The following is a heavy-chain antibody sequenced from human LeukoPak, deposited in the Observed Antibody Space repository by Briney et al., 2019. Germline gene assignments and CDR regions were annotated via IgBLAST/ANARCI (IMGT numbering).Heavy chain of an antibody. J-gene: IGHJ4*02. Sequence: SETLSLTCTVSGGSISSYYWSWIRQPPGKGLEWIGYIYYSGSTNYNPSLKSQVTISVDTSKNQFSLKLSSVTAADTAVYYCARERLGGGTDGFDYWGQGTLVTVSS. CDR1: GGSISSYY. V-gene: IGHV4-59*01. D-gene: IGHD3-16*01. CDR3: ARERLGGGTDGFDY. CDR2: IYYSGST.